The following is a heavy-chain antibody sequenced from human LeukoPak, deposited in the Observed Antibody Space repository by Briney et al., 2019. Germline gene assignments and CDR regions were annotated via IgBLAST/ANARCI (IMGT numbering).Heavy chain of an antibody. CDR1: GFTFSSYS. Sequence: PGGSLRLSCAASGFTFSSYSMNWVRQAPGKGLEWVSYISSSSSIIYYADSVKGRFTIARDNAKNSLYLQMNSLRAEDTAVYYCERDRCSGGSCYYYGMDVWGQGTTVTVSS. D-gene: IGHD2-15*01. J-gene: IGHJ6*02. CDR2: ISSSSSII. V-gene: IGHV3-48*01. CDR3: ERDRCSGGSCYYYGMDV.